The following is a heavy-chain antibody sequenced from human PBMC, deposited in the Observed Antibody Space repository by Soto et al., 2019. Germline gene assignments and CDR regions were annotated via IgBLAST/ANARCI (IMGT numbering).Heavy chain of an antibody. V-gene: IGHV3-48*02. D-gene: IGHD1-26*01. CDR1: GFTFSNYA. CDR2: VSIGSGSI. Sequence: EVHLVESGGGLVQPGGSLRVSCAASGFTFSNYAMNWVRQAPGKGLEWVSYVSIGSGSIFYADSVKGRFNISRDDDKNSLYLQMNTLRDEDTAVYYCVRDYRWAFAVWGQGTMVTDSS. J-gene: IGHJ3*01. CDR3: VRDYRWAFAV.